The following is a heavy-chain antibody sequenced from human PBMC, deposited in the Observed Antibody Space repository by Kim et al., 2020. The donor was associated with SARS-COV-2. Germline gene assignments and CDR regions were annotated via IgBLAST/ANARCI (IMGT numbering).Heavy chain of an antibody. V-gene: IGHV3-43D*03. CDR1: GFTFDDYA. D-gene: IGHD3-10*01. CDR3: AKTRSYGSGSYYGGYFDY. Sequence: GGSLRLSCAASGFTFDDYAMHWVRQAPGKGLEWVSLISWDGGSTYYADSVKGRFTISRDNSKNSLYLQMNSLRAEDTALYYCAKTRSYGSGSYYGGYFDYWGQGTLVTVSS. J-gene: IGHJ4*02. CDR2: ISWDGGST.